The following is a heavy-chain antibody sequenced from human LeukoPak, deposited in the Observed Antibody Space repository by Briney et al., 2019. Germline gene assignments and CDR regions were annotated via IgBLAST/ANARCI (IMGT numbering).Heavy chain of an antibody. CDR3: ARETSGGSSDY. CDR1: GGSSSSYY. V-gene: IGHV4-4*07. J-gene: IGHJ4*02. CDR2: IYTSGNT. Sequence: PSETLSLNCTVSGGSSSSYYWSWIRQPAGKGLEWIGRIYTSGNTKYNPSLKSRVTMSIDTSKNQFSLTLSSVTAADTAVYYCARETSGGSSDYWGQGTLVTVSS. D-gene: IGHD2-2*01.